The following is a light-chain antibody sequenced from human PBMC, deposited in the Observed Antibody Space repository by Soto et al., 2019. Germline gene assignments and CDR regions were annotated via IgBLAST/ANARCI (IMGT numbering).Light chain of an antibody. CDR3: LLSYSGARQVV. V-gene: IGLV7-46*01. Sequence: QAVVTQEPSLTVSPGGTVTLTCGSSTGAVTSGHYPYWFQQKPGQAPRTLIYDTSNKHSWTPARFSGSLLGGKAALTLSGAQPADEAEYYCLLSYSGARQVVFGGGTKVTVL. J-gene: IGLJ2*01. CDR2: DTS. CDR1: TGAVTSGHY.